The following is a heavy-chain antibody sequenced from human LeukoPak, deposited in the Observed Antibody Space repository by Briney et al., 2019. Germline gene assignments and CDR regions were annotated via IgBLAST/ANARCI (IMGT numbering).Heavy chain of an antibody. Sequence: SETLSLTCTVSGGSISSYYWSWIRQPPGKGLEWIGYIYYSGSTNYNPSLKSRVTISVDTSKNQFSLKLSSVTAADTAVYYCARDGRVNDYGFDYWGQGTLVTVSS. CDR3: ARDGRVNDYGFDY. J-gene: IGHJ4*02. CDR1: GGSISSYY. CDR2: IYYSGST. D-gene: IGHD4-17*01. V-gene: IGHV4-59*12.